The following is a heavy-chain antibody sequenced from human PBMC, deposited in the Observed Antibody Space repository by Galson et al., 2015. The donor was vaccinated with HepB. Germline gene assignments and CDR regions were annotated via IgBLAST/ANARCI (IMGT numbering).Heavy chain of an antibody. J-gene: IGHJ4*02. Sequence: QSGAEVKKPGESLKISCKGSGYSFTTYWIGWVRQMPGKGPEWMGIIYPGDSDTKYSPSFQGQVTISADKSISTAYLQWSSLKASDTAMYYCARNNQRGYSYGYSDYWGQGTLVTVSS. CDR3: ARNNQRGYSYGYSDY. CDR1: GYSFTTYW. V-gene: IGHV5-51*01. D-gene: IGHD5-18*01. CDR2: IYPGDSDT.